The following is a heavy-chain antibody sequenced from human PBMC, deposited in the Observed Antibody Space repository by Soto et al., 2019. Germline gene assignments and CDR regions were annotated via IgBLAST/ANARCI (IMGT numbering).Heavy chain of an antibody. CDR2: INPNSGGT. J-gene: IGHJ5*01. CDR1: GYTFTGYY. Sequence: ASVKVSCKASGYTFTGYYMHWVRQAPGQGLEWMGWINPNSGGTNYAQKFQGRVTMTRDTSISTAYMELSRLRSDDTAVYYCARVGIAVAGHKKAFGPAWGQGTLVTVSS. CDR3: ARVGIAVAGHKKAFGPA. V-gene: IGHV1-2*02. D-gene: IGHD6-19*01.